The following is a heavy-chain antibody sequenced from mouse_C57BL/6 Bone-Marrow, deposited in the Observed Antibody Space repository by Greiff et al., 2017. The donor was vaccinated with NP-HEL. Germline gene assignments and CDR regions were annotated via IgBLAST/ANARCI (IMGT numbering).Heavy chain of an antibody. V-gene: IGHV1-54*01. CDR2: INPGSGGT. CDR1: GYAFTNYL. CDR3: ARPLDD. Sequence: QVQLQQSGAELVRPGTSVKVSCKASGYAFTNYLIEWVKQRPGQGLEWIGVINPGSGGTNYNEKFKGKATLTADKSSSTAYMQLRSLTSEDYEVYFCARPLDDWGQGTSVTVSS. J-gene: IGHJ4*01.